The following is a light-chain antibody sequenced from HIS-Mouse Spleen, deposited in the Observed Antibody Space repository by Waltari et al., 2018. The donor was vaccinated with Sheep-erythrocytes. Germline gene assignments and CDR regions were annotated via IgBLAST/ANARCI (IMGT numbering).Light chain of an antibody. J-gene: IGKJ3*01. CDR3: MQALQTPIFT. Sequence: DIVMTQSPLSLPVTPGEPASISCRSSQSLLHSNGYNYLDWYLQKPGQSPQLLIYLGSTRASGVPDRFSGSGSGTDFTLKISRVEAEDVGVYYCMQALQTPIFTFGPVTKVDIK. V-gene: IGKV2-28*01. CDR2: LGS. CDR1: QSLLHSNGYNY.